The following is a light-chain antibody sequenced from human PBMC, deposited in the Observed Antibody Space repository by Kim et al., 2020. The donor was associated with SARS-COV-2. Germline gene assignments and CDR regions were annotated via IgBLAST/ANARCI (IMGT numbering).Light chain of an antibody. V-gene: IGLV1-47*01. Sequence: QGVTISCSGSSSNIGSHYVYWYQQLPGTAPKLLIYRNNQRPSGVPDRFSGSKSGTSASLAISGLRSEDEADYYCAAWDDSLTGLYVFGTGTKLTVL. CDR1: SSNIGSHY. CDR2: RNN. CDR3: AAWDDSLTGLYV. J-gene: IGLJ1*01.